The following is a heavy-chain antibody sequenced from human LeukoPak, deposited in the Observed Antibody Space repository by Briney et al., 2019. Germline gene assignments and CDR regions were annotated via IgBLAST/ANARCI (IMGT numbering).Heavy chain of an antibody. CDR3: ARHRDYYDT. D-gene: IGHD3-22*01. CDR2: IYSSGSA. Sequence: SETLSLTCTVSGASINNNFWTWIRQPPGKGLEWIGYIYSSGSANYNPSLKSRVIISGDTSKNQISLNLTSVTAADTAVYFCARHRDYYDTWGHGTLVTVSS. V-gene: IGHV4-59*08. J-gene: IGHJ4*01. CDR1: GASINNNF.